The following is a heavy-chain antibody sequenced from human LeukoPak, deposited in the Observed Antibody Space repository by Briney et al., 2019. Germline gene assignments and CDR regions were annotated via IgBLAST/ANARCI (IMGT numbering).Heavy chain of an antibody. J-gene: IGHJ5*02. CDR3: ARAVGPRGGNWFDP. V-gene: IGHV1-46*01. Sequence: VAPVKVSCKASGYTFTSYFMHWVRQAPGQGLEWMGVVNPSSGSTTYSQKFQGRVTMTRDTSTSTVYMDLSSLRSEDTAVYYCARAVGPRGGNWFDPWGQGTLVTVSS. D-gene: IGHD1-26*01. CDR1: GYTFTSYF. CDR2: VNPSSGST.